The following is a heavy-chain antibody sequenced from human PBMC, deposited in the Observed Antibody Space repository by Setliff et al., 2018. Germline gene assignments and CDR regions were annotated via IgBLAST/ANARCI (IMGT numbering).Heavy chain of an antibody. D-gene: IGHD2-21*02. CDR2: ISTDDGDT. V-gene: IGHV1-18*01. CDR1: GYTFIPYG. Sequence: AAVPVSCQASGYTFIPYGISWVRQAPGQGLEGMGWISTDDGDTNFAQKFQVRVTLTTDTFTGTAYMELRSLTFDDTAGYYCARDWFCSGGDCSDVFDFWGQGTMVTVSS. CDR3: ARDWFCSGGDCSDVFDF. J-gene: IGHJ3*01.